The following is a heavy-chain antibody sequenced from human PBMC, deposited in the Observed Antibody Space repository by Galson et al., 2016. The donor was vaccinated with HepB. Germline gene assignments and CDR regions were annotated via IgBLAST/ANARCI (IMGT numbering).Heavy chain of an antibody. CDR1: GFTFSTYW. CDR3: AMIYHDYVWGSYRHVAFDI. D-gene: IGHD3-16*02. Sequence: SLRLSCAASGFTFSTYWVTWVRQAPGKGLEWVANVKEDGSEKFYVDSVKGRFTISRDNTQNSLYLQMNSLSADDTAVDYCAMIYHDYVWGSYRHVAFDIWGQGTMVTVSS. CDR2: VKEDGSEK. J-gene: IGHJ3*02. V-gene: IGHV3-7*01.